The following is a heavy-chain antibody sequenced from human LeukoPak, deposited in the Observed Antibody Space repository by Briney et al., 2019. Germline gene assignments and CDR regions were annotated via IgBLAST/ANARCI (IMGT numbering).Heavy chain of an antibody. Sequence: GGXLRLSCAASGFTFSSYAMSWVRQAPGKGLEWVSAISGSGGSTYYAESVKGGFTISRDNSKNTLYLQMNSLRAEDTTVYYCAKLGNSNPLRLPFDYWGQGTLVTVSS. V-gene: IGHV3-23*01. CDR3: AKLGNSNPLRLPFDY. D-gene: IGHD4-23*01. J-gene: IGHJ4*02. CDR1: GFTFSSYA. CDR2: ISGSGGST.